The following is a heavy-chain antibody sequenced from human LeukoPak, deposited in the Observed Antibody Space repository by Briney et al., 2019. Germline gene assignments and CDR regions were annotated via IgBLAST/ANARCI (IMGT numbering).Heavy chain of an antibody. CDR1: GFTVSGNY. D-gene: IGHD6-13*01. CDR2: IYAGGST. Sequence: PGGSLRLSCAASGFTVSGNYLSWVRQAPGKGLEWVSTIYAGGSTYYADSVKGRFTISRDNSKNTLYLQMNTLRVEDTAVYYCARGIAAAACPDYWGQGTLVTVSS. CDR3: ARGIAAAACPDY. V-gene: IGHV3-66*01. J-gene: IGHJ4*02.